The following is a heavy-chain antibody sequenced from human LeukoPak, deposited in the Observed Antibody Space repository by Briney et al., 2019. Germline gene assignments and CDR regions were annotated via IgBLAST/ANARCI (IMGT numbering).Heavy chain of an antibody. CDR2: IQQDGSEK. D-gene: IGHD3-3*01. CDR3: VRGIAGRIATFGVIRGGYFDY. CDR1: GFTFKGYW. J-gene: IGHJ4*02. Sequence: GGSLRLSCAASGFTFKGYWMSWVRQAPGKGLEWVANIQQDGSEKKYVDSVKGRFTISRDNAKNSLYLQMDSLRAEDTAVYYCVRGIAGRIATFGVIRGGYFDYWGQGTLVTVSS. V-gene: IGHV3-7*01.